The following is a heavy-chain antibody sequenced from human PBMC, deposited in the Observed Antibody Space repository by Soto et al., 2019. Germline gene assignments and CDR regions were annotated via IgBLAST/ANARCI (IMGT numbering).Heavy chain of an antibody. Sequence: GGSLRLSCAASGFTFSTYAMSWVRQAPGKGLEWVSAISGGGASTYYADSVKGRFTISRDNSKNTLYLQMSSLRADDTAVYYCAKDGTAAGTSAFDIWGLGTLVTVSS. CDR3: AKDGTAAGTSAFDI. CDR2: ISGGGAST. CDR1: GFTFSTYA. J-gene: IGHJ3*02. V-gene: IGHV3-23*01. D-gene: IGHD6-13*01.